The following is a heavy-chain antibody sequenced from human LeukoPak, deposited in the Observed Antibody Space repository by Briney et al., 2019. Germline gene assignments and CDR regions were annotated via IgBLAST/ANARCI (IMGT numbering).Heavy chain of an antibody. J-gene: IGHJ4*02. CDR1: GFTVSSNY. V-gene: IGHV3-53*01. CDR2: IYSGGAT. Sequence: GGSLRLSCAASGFTVSSNYMSWVRQAPGKGLEWVSVIYSGGATYYAGSVKGRFTISRDNSKNTLYLQMNSLRADDTAVYYCARNSLVGGASFDYWGQGTLDTGSS. D-gene: IGHD1-26*01. CDR3: ARNSLVGGASFDY.